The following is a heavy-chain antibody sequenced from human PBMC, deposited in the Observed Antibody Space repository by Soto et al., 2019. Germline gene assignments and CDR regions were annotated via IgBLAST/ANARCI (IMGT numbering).Heavy chain of an antibody. CDR2: IIPLLGIA. J-gene: IGHJ5*02. V-gene: IGHV1-69*02. D-gene: IGHD6-19*01. CDR3: ARGLDSSGWYNWFDP. Sequence: ASVKVSCKTSGGSFSSYTIAWVRLAPGQGLEWMGRIIPLLGIANYAQKFQGRVTITADKSTSTAYMELSSLRSEDTAVYYCARGLDSSGWYNWFDPWGQGTLVTVSS. CDR1: GGSFSSYT.